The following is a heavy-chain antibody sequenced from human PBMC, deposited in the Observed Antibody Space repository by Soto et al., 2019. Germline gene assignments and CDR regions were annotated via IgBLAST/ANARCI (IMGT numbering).Heavy chain of an antibody. Sequence: ASVKVYCKGSGFTFTSYAISWVRQEHGQGLEWMGWISAYNDNTNYAQKLQGRVTMTTDTSTSTAYMELRSLRSDDTAVFYCARGWIGEFVSYFASWGQGTLVTVSS. V-gene: IGHV1-18*01. J-gene: IGHJ4*02. CDR1: GFTFTSYA. CDR3: ARGWIGEFVSYFAS. CDR2: ISAYNDNT. D-gene: IGHD3-10*01.